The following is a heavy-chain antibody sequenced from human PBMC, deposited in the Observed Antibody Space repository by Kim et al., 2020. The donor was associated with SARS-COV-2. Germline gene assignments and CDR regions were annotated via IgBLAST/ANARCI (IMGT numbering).Heavy chain of an antibody. CDR2: LTWNSGRI. V-gene: IGHV3-9*01. Sequence: GGSLRLSCAASGFTFGDYAMHWVRQAPGKGLEWVSGLTWNSGRIGYADSVKGRFTISRDNAKNSLYLQMNSLRPEDTALYYCAKNGAGAPAGTPWYFDLWGRGTLVTVSS. CDR3: AKNGAGAPAGTPWYFDL. D-gene: IGHD6-13*01. CDR1: GFTFGDYA. J-gene: IGHJ2*01.